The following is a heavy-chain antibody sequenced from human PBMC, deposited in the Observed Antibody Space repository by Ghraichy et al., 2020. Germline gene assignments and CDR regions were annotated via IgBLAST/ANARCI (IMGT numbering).Heavy chain of an antibody. CDR1: GFTFGTYS. J-gene: IGHJ4*02. D-gene: IGHD6-13*01. V-gene: IGHV3-48*01. CDR2: IRSSSSTI. Sequence: GGSLRLSCAASGFTFGTYSMNWVRQAPGKGLEWISYIRSSSSTIYYADSVKGRFTISRDNAKNALYLQMNSLRAEDTAVYYCASLAVGTMGDYWGQGTLVTVSS. CDR3: ASLAVGTMGDY.